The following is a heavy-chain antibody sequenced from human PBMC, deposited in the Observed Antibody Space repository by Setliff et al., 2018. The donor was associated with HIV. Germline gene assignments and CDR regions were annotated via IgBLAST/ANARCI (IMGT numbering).Heavy chain of an antibody. CDR1: GFTFSSYE. V-gene: IGHV3-48*03. CDR2: ISSSSSSI. CDR3: ATKGAGYSYGERFFDY. J-gene: IGHJ4*02. Sequence: GGSLRLSCAASGFTFSSYEMNWVRQAPGKGLEWVSCISSSSSSIYYADSVKGRFTISRDYAQNSLYLQMNSLRVEDTALYYCATKGAGYSYGERFFDYWGQGTLVTVSS. D-gene: IGHD5-18*01.